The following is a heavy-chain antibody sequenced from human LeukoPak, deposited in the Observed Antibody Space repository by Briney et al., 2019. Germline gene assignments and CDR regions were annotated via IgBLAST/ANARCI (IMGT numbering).Heavy chain of an antibody. CDR3: ARSRGLPRGLADI. Sequence: PSETLSLTCTVSGGSISSYYWSWIRQPPGKGLEWIGYIYYSGSTNYNPSLKSRVTISVDTSKDQFSLKLSSVTAADTAVYYCARSRGLPRGLADIWGQGTIVTVSS. CDR1: GGSISSYY. J-gene: IGHJ3*02. V-gene: IGHV4-59*01. D-gene: IGHD3-10*01. CDR2: IYYSGST.